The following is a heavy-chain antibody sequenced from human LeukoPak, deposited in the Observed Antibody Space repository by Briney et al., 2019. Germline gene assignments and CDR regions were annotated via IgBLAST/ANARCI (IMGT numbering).Heavy chain of an antibody. V-gene: IGHV3-23*01. Sequence: PGGSLRLSCAASGFTFSTYAMSWVRQAPGKGLEWVSVISNSGSSTHYADSVKGRFNISRDNSRNTLYLQMNSLRTDDTAVYYCAKDLLSQQVARCFDYWGQGTLVTVSS. CDR1: GFTFSTYA. D-gene: IGHD6-13*01. J-gene: IGHJ4*02. CDR2: ISNSGSST. CDR3: AKDLLSQQVARCFDY.